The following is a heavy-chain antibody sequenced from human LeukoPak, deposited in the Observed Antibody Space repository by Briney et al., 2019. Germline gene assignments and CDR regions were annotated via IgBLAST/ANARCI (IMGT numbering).Heavy chain of an antibody. J-gene: IGHJ4*02. Sequence: GGTLRLSCAASGFTFSSYGMSWVRQAPGKGLEWVSAISGSGGSTYYADSVKGRFTISRDNSKNTLYLQMNSLRAEDTAVYYCAKDDRKIYGILTGYPFDYWGQGTLVTVSS. V-gene: IGHV3-23*01. CDR1: GFTFSSYG. CDR2: ISGSGGST. CDR3: AKDDRKIYGILTGYPFDY. D-gene: IGHD3-9*01.